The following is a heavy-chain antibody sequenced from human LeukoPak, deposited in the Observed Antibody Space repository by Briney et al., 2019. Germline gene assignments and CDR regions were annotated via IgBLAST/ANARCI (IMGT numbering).Heavy chain of an antibody. CDR1: GFTFSSYG. J-gene: IGHJ2*01. Sequence: PGGSLRLSCAASGFTFSSYGMHWVRQAPGKGLEWVAVISYDGSNKYYADSVKGRFTISRDNSKNTLYLQMNSLRAEDTAVYYCAKGGGDYGDYGSSDWYFDLWGRGTLVTVSS. V-gene: IGHV3-30*18. CDR3: AKGGGDYGDYGSSDWYFDL. CDR2: ISYDGSNK. D-gene: IGHD4-17*01.